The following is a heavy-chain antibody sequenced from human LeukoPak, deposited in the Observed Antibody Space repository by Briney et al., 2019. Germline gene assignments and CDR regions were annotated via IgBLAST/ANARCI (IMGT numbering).Heavy chain of an antibody. D-gene: IGHD1-26*01. V-gene: IGHV1-18*01. CDR2: ISAYNGNT. J-gene: IGHJ4*02. Sequence: ASVKVSCKASGYTFTSYGISWVRQAPGQGLEWMGWISAYNGNTNYAQKLQGRVTMTTDTSTSTAYTELRSLRSDDTAVYYCARVGGWEPLGDFDYWGQGTLVTVSS. CDR3: ARVGGWEPLGDFDY. CDR1: GYTFTSYG.